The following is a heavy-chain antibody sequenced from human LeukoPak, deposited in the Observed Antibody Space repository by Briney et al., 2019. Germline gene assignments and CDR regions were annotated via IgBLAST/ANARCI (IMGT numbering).Heavy chain of an antibody. D-gene: IGHD3-10*01. V-gene: IGHV4-38-2*01. Sequence: SETLSLTCAVSGYSISSGYYWGWIRQPPGKGLEWIGSIYHSGSTYYSPSLKSRVTISVDTSKNQFSLKLSSVTAADTAVYYCASTYYYGSGSYYNEGFDYWGQGTLVTVSS. CDR1: GYSISSGYY. J-gene: IGHJ4*02. CDR2: IYHSGST. CDR3: ASTYYYGSGSYYNEGFDY.